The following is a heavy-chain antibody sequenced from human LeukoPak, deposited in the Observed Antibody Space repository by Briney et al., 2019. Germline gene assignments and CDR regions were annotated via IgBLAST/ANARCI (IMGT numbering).Heavy chain of an antibody. Sequence: SSETLSLTCTVSGGSISSYDWSWIRQPPGKGLEWSGYIYYSGSTNYNPSLKSRVAISVDTSKNQFSLKLSSVTAADTAVYYCARLKDGSGGWFDPWGQGTLVTVSS. J-gene: IGHJ5*02. V-gene: IGHV4-59*08. CDR3: ARLKDGSGGWFDP. D-gene: IGHD2-15*01. CDR2: IYYSGST. CDR1: GGSISSYD.